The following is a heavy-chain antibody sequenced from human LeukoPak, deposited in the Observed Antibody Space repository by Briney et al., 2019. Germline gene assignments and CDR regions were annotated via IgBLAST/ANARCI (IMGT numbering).Heavy chain of an antibody. D-gene: IGHD3-22*01. CDR2: IGTAGDT. CDR1: GFTFSSYD. CDR3: AKDFRRIVVVSAFDI. V-gene: IGHV3-13*01. J-gene: IGHJ3*02. Sequence: GGSLRLSCAASGFTFSSYDMHWVRQATGKGLEWVSAIGTAGDTYYPGSVKGRFTISRENAKNSLYLQMNSLRAEDTAVYYCAKDFRRIVVVSAFDIWGQGTMVTVSS.